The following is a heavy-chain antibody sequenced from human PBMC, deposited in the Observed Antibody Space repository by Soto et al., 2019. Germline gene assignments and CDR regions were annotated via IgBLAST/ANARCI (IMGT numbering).Heavy chain of an antibody. J-gene: IGHJ4*02. CDR2: IKQDGSEQ. D-gene: IGHD6-19*01. CDR1: GFTFSSYW. Sequence: EVPLVESGGGLVQPGGSLRLSCAASGFTFSSYWMNWVRQAPGKGLEWVANIKQDGSEQYYADSVKGRFTISRDNAKNSQYLQMNSLRVEDTAVYYCAGGTGWLMTDWGQGTLVTVSS. V-gene: IGHV3-7*04. CDR3: AGGTGWLMTD.